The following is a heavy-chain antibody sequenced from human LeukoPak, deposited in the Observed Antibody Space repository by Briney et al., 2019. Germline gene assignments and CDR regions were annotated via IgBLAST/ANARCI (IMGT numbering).Heavy chain of an antibody. Sequence: PGESLKTSCEGSGYRFTTYWIGWVRQIPGKGLEWMGVIYHGDSDTRYSPSFQGQVTNSADKSLNTAYLQWSSLKASDTAMYYCARRINNYDFWTRWGQGTLVTVSS. J-gene: IGHJ4*02. CDR3: ARRINNYDFWTR. CDR1: GYRFTTYW. D-gene: IGHD3-3*01. CDR2: IYHGDSDT. V-gene: IGHV5-51*01.